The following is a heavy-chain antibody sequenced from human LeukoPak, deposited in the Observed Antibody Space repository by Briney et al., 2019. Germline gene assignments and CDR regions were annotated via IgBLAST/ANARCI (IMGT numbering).Heavy chain of an antibody. CDR1: GFTFSSYA. CDR2: ISGSGGST. D-gene: IGHD5-24*01. Sequence: PGGSLRLSCAASGFTFSSYAMSLVRQAPGKGLEWVSAISGSGGSTYYADSVKGRFTISRDNSKNTLYLQMNSLRAEDTAVYYCAKDRLNYGDGYNEPFDYWGQGTLVTVSS. V-gene: IGHV3-23*01. CDR3: AKDRLNYGDGYNEPFDY. J-gene: IGHJ4*02.